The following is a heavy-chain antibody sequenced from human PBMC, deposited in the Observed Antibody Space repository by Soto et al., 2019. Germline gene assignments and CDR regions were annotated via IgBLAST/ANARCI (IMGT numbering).Heavy chain of an antibody. CDR1: GGSISSYY. J-gene: IGHJ6*03. Sequence: SETLSLTCTVSGGSISSYYWSWIRQPPGKGLEWIGYIYYSGSTNYNPSLKSRVTISVDTSKNQFSLKLSSVTAADTAVYYCARLRYYYYMDVWGKGTTVTVSS. CDR3: ARLRYYYYMDV. V-gene: IGHV4-59*08. CDR2: IYYSGST.